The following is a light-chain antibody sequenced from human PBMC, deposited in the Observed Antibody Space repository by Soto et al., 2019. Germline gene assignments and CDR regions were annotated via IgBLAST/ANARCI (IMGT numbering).Light chain of an antibody. CDR1: SRDIGGYNY. CDR2: EVS. Sequence: QSALTQPASVSGSLGQSITISCTGTSRDIGGYNYVSWYQQHPGKAPKLMIYEVSYRPSGISNRFSGSKSGNTASLTISGLQAEDEADYYCNSYTNTPTGVFGGGTKLTVL. CDR3: NSYTNTPTGV. J-gene: IGLJ3*02. V-gene: IGLV2-14*01.